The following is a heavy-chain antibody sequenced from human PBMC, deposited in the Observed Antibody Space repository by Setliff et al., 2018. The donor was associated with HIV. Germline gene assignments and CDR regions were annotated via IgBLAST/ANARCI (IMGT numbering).Heavy chain of an antibody. J-gene: IGHJ6*02. CDR1: GFAFSDYD. CDR2: IGTGVDT. V-gene: IGHV3-13*01. Sequence: GGSLRLSCATSGFAFSDYDFLWVRQVTGEGLESDSAIGTGVDTYYADSVKGRVTISRENAKNSFYRHMNNVRAGDTAVYYCTRELNGHTSSHYYFGLDVWGPGTTVSVSS. CDR3: TRELNGHTSSHYYFGLDV. D-gene: IGHD6-6*01.